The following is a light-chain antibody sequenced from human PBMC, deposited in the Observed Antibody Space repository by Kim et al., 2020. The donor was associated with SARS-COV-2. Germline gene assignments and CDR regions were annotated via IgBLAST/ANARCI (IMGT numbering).Light chain of an antibody. CDR1: QSISSY. CDR3: QQSYSTPYT. Sequence: DIQMTQSPSSLSASVGDRVTITCRASQSISSYLNWYQRKPGKAPKLLIYAASSLQSGVPSRFSDSGSGTDFTLTISSLHPEDFATYYCQQSYSTPYTFGQGTKLEI. V-gene: IGKV1-39*01. J-gene: IGKJ2*01. CDR2: AAS.